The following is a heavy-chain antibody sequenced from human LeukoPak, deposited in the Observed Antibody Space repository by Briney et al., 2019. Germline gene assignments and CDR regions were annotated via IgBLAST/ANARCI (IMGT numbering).Heavy chain of an antibody. CDR1: GGSFSGYY. CDR2: INHSGST. V-gene: IGHV4-34*01. CDR3: ARDLDYGGKSGAFDI. J-gene: IGHJ3*02. D-gene: IGHD4-23*01. Sequence: SETLSLTCAVYGGSFSGYYWSWIRQPPGKGLEWIGEINHSGSTNYNPSLKSRVTISVDTSKNQFSLKLSSVTAADTAVYYCARDLDYGGKSGAFDIWGQGTMVTVSS.